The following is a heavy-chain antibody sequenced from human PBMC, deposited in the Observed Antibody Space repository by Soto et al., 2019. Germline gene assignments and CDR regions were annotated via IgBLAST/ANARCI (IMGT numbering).Heavy chain of an antibody. V-gene: IGHV3-21*01. J-gene: IGHJ4*02. CDR3: VREDGVVGASSGFDS. D-gene: IGHD1-26*01. CDR2: INGRSNYK. CDR1: GFALTTYT. Sequence: GGSLRLSCVASGFALTTYTMNWVRQAPGTGLEWVSSINGRSNYKYYSDSVKGRFTVSRDNSQNSLFLQMRRLGPEDAAVYYCVREDGVVGASSGFDSWGQGTLVTVSS.